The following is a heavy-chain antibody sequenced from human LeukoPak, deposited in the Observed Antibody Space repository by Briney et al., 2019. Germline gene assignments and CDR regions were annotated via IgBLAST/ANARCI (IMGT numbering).Heavy chain of an antibody. V-gene: IGHV3-64D*09. CDR1: GFTFNNYA. D-gene: IGHD1-7*01. CDR3: VQAQNQKREELYFQH. CDR2: INHDGGLT. Sequence: GGSLRLSCSASGFTFNNYAMHWVRQAPGKGLEYVSAINHDGGLTFYADSVRGRFTISRDNSKNTLYLEMSSLRAEDTAVYYCVQAQNQKREELYFQHWGRGILITVSA. J-gene: IGHJ1*01.